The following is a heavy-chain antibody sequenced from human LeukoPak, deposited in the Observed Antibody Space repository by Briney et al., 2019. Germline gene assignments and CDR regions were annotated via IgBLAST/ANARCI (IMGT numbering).Heavy chain of an antibody. D-gene: IGHD3-22*01. J-gene: IGHJ3*02. CDR1: GGSISSYY. V-gene: IGHV4-59*01. Sequence: PSENLSLTCTVSGGSISSYYWSWIRQPPGKGLEWIGYIYYSGSTNYNPSLKSRVTISVDTSKNQFSLKLSSVTAADTAVYYCARGQIRLDYYDSSGETLAFDIWGQGTMVTVSS. CDR3: ARGQIRLDYYDSSGETLAFDI. CDR2: IYYSGST.